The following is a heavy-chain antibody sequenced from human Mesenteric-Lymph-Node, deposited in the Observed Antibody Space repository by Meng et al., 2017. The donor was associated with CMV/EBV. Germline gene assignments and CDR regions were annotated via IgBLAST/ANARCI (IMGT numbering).Heavy chain of an antibody. CDR2: ISAYNGNT. CDR3: ARALHYDFWSGLTVDH. Sequence: ASVKVSCKASGYTFTSYGISWVRQAPGQGLEWMGWISAYNGNTNYAQKLQGRVTMTTDTSTSTAYMELNKLRSDDTAVYYCARALHYDFWSGLTVDHWGQGTLVTVSS. D-gene: IGHD3-3*01. V-gene: IGHV1-18*01. CDR1: GYTFTSYG. J-gene: IGHJ4*02.